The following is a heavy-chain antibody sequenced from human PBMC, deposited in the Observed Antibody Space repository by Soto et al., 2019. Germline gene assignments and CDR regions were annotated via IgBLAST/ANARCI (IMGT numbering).Heavy chain of an antibody. J-gene: IGHJ5*02. CDR3: ARGNVDTATNSGFDP. V-gene: IGHV1-69*13. CDR1: GGTFSSYA. CDR2: IIPIFGTA. Sequence: ASVKVSCKASGGTFSSYAISWVRQAPGQGLEWMGGIIPIFGTANYAQKFQGRVTITADESTSTAYMELSSRRSEDTAVYYCARGNVDTATNSGFDPWGQGTLVTVSS. D-gene: IGHD5-18*01.